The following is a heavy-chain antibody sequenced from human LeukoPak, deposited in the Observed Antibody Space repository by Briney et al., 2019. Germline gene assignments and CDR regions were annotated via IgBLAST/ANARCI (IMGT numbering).Heavy chain of an antibody. V-gene: IGHV4-59*01. CDR1: GGSISSYY. D-gene: IGHD6-19*01. J-gene: IGHJ6*02. CDR3: ARDRGWYLYYYYYGMDV. CDR2: IYYSGST. Sequence: PSETLSLTCTVSGGSISSYYWSWIRQPPGKGLEWIGYIYYSGSTNYNPSLKSRVTISVDTSKNQFSLKLSSVTAADTAVYYCARDRGWYLYYYYYGMDVWGQGTTVTVS.